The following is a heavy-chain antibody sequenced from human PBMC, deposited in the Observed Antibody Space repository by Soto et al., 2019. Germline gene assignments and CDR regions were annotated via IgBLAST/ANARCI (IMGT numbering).Heavy chain of an antibody. CDR3: ARESYYYDTSGFYNNWFDP. V-gene: IGHV4-59*01. D-gene: IGHD3-22*01. J-gene: IGHJ5*02. CDR2: IYYSGST. CDR1: GGSISSYY. Sequence: PSETLSLTCTVSGGSISSYYWSWIRQPPGKGLYWFGYIYYSGSTNYNPSLKSRVTISVDTSKNQFSLKLSSVTAADTAVYYCARESYYYDTSGFYNNWFDPWGQGTLVTVSS.